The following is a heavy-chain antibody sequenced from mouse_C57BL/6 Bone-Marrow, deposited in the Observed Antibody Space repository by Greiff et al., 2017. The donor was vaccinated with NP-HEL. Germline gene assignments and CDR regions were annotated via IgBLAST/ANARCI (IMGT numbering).Heavy chain of an antibody. Sequence: VQLQESGPGLVQPSQRLSITCTVSGFSLTSYGVHWVRQSPGKGLEWLGVIWRGGSTDYNAALMSRLSITKNNSKSQVFFKMNSLQADDTAIYYCAKKGTTVPHWYFDVWGTGTTVTVSS. CDR3: AKKGTTVPHWYFDV. J-gene: IGHJ1*03. V-gene: IGHV2-5*01. D-gene: IGHD1-1*01. CDR2: IWRGGST. CDR1: GFSLTSYG.